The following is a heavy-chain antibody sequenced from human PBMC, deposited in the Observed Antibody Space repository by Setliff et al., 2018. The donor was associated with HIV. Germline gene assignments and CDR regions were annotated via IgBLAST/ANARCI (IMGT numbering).Heavy chain of an antibody. CDR1: GYTFSDHY. CDR2: INPRSGVT. J-gene: IGHJ4*02. V-gene: IGHV1-2*02. Sequence: ASVKVSCKSSGYTFSDHYIHWVRRAPGQGLQWMGWINPRSGVTKYAQKFQGRFIMTTDTTINTLYMELERLTSDDTALYYCARDSGTNDHFLSPYYGALDFWGLGTLVTVSS. CDR3: ARDSGTNDHFLSPYYGALDF. D-gene: IGHD3-3*02.